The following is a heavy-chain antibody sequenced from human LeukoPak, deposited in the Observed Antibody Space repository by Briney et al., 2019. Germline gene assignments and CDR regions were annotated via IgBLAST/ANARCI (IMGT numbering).Heavy chain of an antibody. J-gene: IGHJ5*02. Sequence: SVKVSCKASGGTFSSYAISWVRQAPGQGLEWMGGIIPIFGTANYAQKFQGRVTITADESTSTAYMELSSLRSEDTAVYYCARWLQSYNWFDPWGQGTLVTVSS. CDR3: ARWLQSYNWFDP. CDR2: IIPIFGTA. V-gene: IGHV1-69*13. D-gene: IGHD5-24*01. CDR1: GGTFSSYA.